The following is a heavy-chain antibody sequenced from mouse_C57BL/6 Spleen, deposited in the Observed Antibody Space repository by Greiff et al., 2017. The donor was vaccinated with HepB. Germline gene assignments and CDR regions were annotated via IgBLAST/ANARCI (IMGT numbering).Heavy chain of an antibody. CDR2: ISSGSSTS. CDR3: ARSYDYDAMDY. CDR1: GFTFSDYG. Sequence: EVNVVESGGGLVKPGGSLKLSCAASGFTFSDYGMHWVRQAPEKGLEWVAYISSGSSTSYYADTVKGRFTISRDNAKNTLFLQMTSLRSEDTAMYYCARSYDYDAMDYWGQGTSVTVSS. V-gene: IGHV5-17*01. J-gene: IGHJ4*01.